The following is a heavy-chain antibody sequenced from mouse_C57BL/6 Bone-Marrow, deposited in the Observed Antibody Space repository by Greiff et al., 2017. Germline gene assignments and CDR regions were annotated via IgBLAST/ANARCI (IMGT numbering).Heavy chain of an antibody. Sequence: EVHLVESGAELVRPGASVKLSCTASGFNIKDDYMHWVKQRPEQGLEWIGWIDPENGDTEYASKFQGKATITADTSSNTAYLQLSSLTSEDTAVYYCNYDYPYAMDYWGQGTSVTVSS. CDR2: IDPENGDT. CDR1: GFNIKDDY. D-gene: IGHD2-4*01. V-gene: IGHV14-4*01. J-gene: IGHJ4*01. CDR3: NYDYPYAMDY.